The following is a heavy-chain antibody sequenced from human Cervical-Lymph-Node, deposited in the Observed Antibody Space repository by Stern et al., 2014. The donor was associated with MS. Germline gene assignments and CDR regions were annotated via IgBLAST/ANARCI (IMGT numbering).Heavy chain of an antibody. V-gene: IGHV4-59*01. Sequence: QVQLQESGPGLLRPSETLSLTCTVSGASITSYYWSWLRKPPGKGLEWIGYIYYSGTTNYNASLKGRVAISIDTSKTQFSLRLSSVTAADTAVYYCARATDLWGQGTLVTVSS. CDR3: ARATDL. J-gene: IGHJ5*02. CDR2: IYYSGTT. CDR1: GASITSYY.